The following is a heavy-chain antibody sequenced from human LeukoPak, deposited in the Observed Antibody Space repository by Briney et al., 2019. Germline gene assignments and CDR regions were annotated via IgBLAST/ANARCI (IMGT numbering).Heavy chain of an antibody. CDR3: ARERTLAAAGTWYYYGMDV. V-gene: IGHV3-13*05. CDR2: IGRAGDL. J-gene: IGHJ6*02. CDR1: GFPFSIYD. D-gene: IGHD6-13*01. Sequence: GSLRLSCAASGFPFSIYDMHWVRQVIGKGLEWVSAIGRAGDLYHPDSVKGRFTVSRDDVKNSLYLQMNSLTAGDTAVYYCARERTLAAAGTWYYYGMDVWGQGTTVTVSS.